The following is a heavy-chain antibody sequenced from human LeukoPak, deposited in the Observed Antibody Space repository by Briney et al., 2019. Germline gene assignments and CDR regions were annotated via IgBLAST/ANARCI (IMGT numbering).Heavy chain of an antibody. D-gene: IGHD2-2*01. V-gene: IGHV1-2*02. CDR2: INPNSGGT. Sequence: ASVKVSCKASGYTFTGYYMHWVRQAPGQGLEWMGWINPNSGGTNYAQKFQDRVTMTRDTSISTAYMELSRLRSDDTAVYYCARGARYCSSTSCYPNWFDPWGQGTLVTVSS. CDR1: GYTFTGYY. CDR3: ARGARYCSSTSCYPNWFDP. J-gene: IGHJ5*02.